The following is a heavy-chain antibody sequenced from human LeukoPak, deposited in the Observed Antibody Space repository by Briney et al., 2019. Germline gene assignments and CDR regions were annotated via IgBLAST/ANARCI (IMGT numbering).Heavy chain of an antibody. D-gene: IGHD5-24*01. J-gene: IGHJ6*02. CDR2: INHSGST. CDR3: ARGRRDGYKFYYYGMDV. CDR1: GGSFSGYY. Sequence: KPSETLSLTCAVYGGSFSGYYWSWIRQPPGKGLEGIGEINHSGSTNYNPSLKSRVTISVDTSKNQFSLKLSSVTAADTAVYYCARGRRDGYKFYYYGMDVWGQGTTVTVSS. V-gene: IGHV4-34*01.